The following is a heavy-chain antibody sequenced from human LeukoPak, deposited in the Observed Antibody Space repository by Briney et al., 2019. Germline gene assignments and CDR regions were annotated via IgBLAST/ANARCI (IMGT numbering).Heavy chain of an antibody. J-gene: IGHJ4*02. V-gene: IGHV3-7*01. CDR1: GFPFSSYW. CDR2: IKQDGSEK. D-gene: IGHD6-13*01. Sequence: GGSLRLSCAASGFPFSSYWMSWVRQAPGKGLEWVANIKQDGSEKYYVDSVKGRFTISRDDAKISLYLQMNSLRAEDTAVYYCARGPIKTYSSSWYLEYYFDYWGQGTLVTVSS. CDR3: ARGPIKTYSSSWYLEYYFDY.